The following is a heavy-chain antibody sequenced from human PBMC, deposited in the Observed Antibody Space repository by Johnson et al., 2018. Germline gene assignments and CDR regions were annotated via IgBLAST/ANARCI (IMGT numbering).Heavy chain of an antibody. Sequence: VQLVQSGAEVKKPGSSVKVSCKASGGTFNIYAISWVRHAPGLRLEWMGRIVPIFGTANYAQKLQGRVTITADDSTSTAYMELSSLRSADTAGYYCARAPRYGSGGILFYYFYGMDGWGQGTTVSVS. CDR1: GGTFNIYA. V-gene: IGHV1-69*18. CDR3: ARAPRYGSGGILFYYFYGMDG. CDR2: IVPIFGTA. J-gene: IGHJ6*02. D-gene: IGHD2-15*01.